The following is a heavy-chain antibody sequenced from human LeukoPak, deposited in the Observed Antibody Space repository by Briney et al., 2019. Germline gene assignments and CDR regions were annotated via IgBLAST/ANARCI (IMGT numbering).Heavy chain of an antibody. CDR3: ARGPAPRLRLGELSVTVFFDY. CDR2: ICGSGDST. D-gene: IGHD3-16*02. Sequence: GGSLRLSCAASGFTFSSYAMSWVRQAPGKGLEWVSAICGSGDSTYYADSVKGRFTISRDNSKDTLYLQMNSLRAEDTAVYYCARGPAPRLRLGELSVTVFFDYWGQGTLVTVSS. V-gene: IGHV3-23*01. CDR1: GFTFSSYA. J-gene: IGHJ4*02.